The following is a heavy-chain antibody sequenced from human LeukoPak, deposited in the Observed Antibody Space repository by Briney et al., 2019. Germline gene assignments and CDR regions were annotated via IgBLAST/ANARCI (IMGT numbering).Heavy chain of an antibody. CDR3: TKTSGGGGHDS. J-gene: IGHJ5*01. V-gene: IGHV4-38-2*01. Sequence: SETLSLTCSVSGYSIGTGNYWAWVRQPPGKGLEWIGCVYHSGTHYKSSLTSRATISMDTSANQFSLKLTSMTAADLAFYYCTKTSGGGGHDSWGQGILVTVSS. CDR2: VYHSGT. CDR1: GYSIGTGNY. D-gene: IGHD4-23*01.